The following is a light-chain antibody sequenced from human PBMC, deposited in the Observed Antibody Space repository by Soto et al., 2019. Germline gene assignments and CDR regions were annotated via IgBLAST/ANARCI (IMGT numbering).Light chain of an antibody. CDR2: DVI. V-gene: IGLV2-11*01. J-gene: IGLJ1*01. CDR1: SSDVGGYNS. Sequence: QSALSQPRSVSGSPGQSVTVSCIGTSSDVGGYNSVSWYQEHPGKAPKLMIYDVIKRPSGVPDRFSGSKSGNTASLTISGLLAEDEADYSCSSYVGSYYWVFGGGKKVTVL. CDR3: SSYVGSYYWV.